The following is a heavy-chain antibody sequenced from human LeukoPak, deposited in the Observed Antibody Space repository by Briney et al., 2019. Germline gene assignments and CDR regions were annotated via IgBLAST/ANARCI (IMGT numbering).Heavy chain of an antibody. CDR3: ARALGVVLPAAIGYYFDY. D-gene: IGHD2-2*01. Sequence: PSETLSLTCTVSGGSISSSSYYWGWIRQPPGKGLEWIGSIYYSGSTYYNPSLKSRVTISVDTSKNQFSLKLSSVTAADTAVYYCARALGVVLPAAIGYYFDYWGQGTLVTVSS. CDR2: IYYSGST. V-gene: IGHV4-39*07. J-gene: IGHJ4*02. CDR1: GGSISSSSYY.